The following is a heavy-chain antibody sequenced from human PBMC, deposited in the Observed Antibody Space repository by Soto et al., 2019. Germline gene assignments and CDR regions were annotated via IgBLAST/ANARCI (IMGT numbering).Heavy chain of an antibody. J-gene: IGHJ6*02. CDR2: IIPIFGTA. D-gene: IGHD2-15*01. CDR1: GGTFSSYA. V-gene: IGHV1-69*12. CDR3: ARDGGYCSGGSCYWDGMDV. Sequence: QVQLMQSGAEVKKPGSSVKVSCKASGGTFSSYAISWVRQAPGQGLEWMGGIIPIFGTANYAQKFQGRVTITADESTSTAYMELSSLRSEDTAVYYCARDGGYCSGGSCYWDGMDVWGQGTTVTVSS.